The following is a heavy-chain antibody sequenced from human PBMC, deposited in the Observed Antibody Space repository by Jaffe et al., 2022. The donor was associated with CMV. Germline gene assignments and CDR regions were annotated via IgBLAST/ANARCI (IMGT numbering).Heavy chain of an antibody. CDR3: AHRRGALRPWYFDY. D-gene: IGHD1-26*01. CDR2: ISVNDDK. Sequence: QITLKESGPTLVKPTQTLTLTCTFSGFSLNTGGVGVGWIRQPPGKALEWLALISVNDDKTYSPSLGSRLTITKDTSKNQVVLTMTNMDPVDTATYYCAHRRGALRPWYFDYWGQGTLVTVSS. CDR1: GFSLNTGGVG. V-gene: IGHV2-5*01. J-gene: IGHJ4*02.